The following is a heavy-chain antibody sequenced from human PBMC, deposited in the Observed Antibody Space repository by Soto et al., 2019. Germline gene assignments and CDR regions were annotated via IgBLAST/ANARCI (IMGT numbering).Heavy chain of an antibody. J-gene: IGHJ4*02. Sequence: GGSLRLSCVASGFTFTNYWLHWVRQAPGKGLVWVSRINSDVGSTNYADSVKGRISVSRDNAKNTLYLQMNSLRAEDTAIYYCVRETPSWSFDYWGQGTLVTVSS. CDR1: GFTFTNYW. CDR2: INSDVGST. D-gene: IGHD6-13*01. CDR3: VRETPSWSFDY. V-gene: IGHV3-74*01.